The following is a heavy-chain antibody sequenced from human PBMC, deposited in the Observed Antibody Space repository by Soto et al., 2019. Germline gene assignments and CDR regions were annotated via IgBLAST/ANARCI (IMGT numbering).Heavy chain of an antibody. CDR2: ISDTGGDS. J-gene: IGHJ4*02. D-gene: IGHD1-1*01. Sequence: GALRLSCEASGFTFINYAMSWVRQSPGKGLEWVSSISDTGGDSYYADSMDGRFTVSRDNSKNTLYLQINSLRAEDTAIYYCVRDLYRSATMPCLDHWGQGALVTVSS. CDR1: GFTFINYA. V-gene: IGHV3-23*01. CDR3: VRDLYRSATMPCLDH.